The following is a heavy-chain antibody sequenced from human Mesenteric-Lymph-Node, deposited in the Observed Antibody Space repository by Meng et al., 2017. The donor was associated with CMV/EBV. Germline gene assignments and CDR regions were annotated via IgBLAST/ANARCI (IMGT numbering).Heavy chain of an antibody. CDR2: ISTTGNTI. D-gene: IGHD2-15*01. V-gene: IGHV3-11*04. J-gene: IGHJ6*02. CDR1: GFTFDDYG. CDR3: SRDRLRIVTPSPYYYYGLDV. Sequence: GGSLRLSCAASGFTFDDYGMSWVRQAPGKGLEWVSYISTTGNTINYADSVKGRFTISRDNTKNSVYLEMNSLRAEDTAVYYCSRDRLRIVTPSPYYYYGLDVWGQGTTVTVSS.